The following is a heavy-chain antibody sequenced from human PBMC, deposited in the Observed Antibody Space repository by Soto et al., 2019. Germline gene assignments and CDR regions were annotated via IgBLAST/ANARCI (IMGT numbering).Heavy chain of an antibody. CDR1: GFTFSAYL. Sequence: GGSLRLSCEASGFTFSAYLMTWVRQAPGKGLEWVSSISGTDGTTYYADSVKGRFSISRDNSKNTLYLQMNSLSVNDTAVYYCAKPKLGIRAYDLWGQGTMVTVSS. CDR2: ISGTDGTT. CDR3: AKPKLGIRAYDL. D-gene: IGHD7-27*01. V-gene: IGHV3-23*01. J-gene: IGHJ3*01.